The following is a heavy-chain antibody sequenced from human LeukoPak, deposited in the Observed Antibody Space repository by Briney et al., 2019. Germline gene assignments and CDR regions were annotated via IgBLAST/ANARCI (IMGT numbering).Heavy chain of an antibody. D-gene: IGHD2-2*01. CDR1: GFTFSSYA. CDR2: ISGSGGST. Sequence: GGSLRLSCAASGFTFSSYAMSWVRQAPGKGLEWVSAISGSGGSTYYADSVKGRFTTSRDNSKNTLYLQMNSLRAEDTAVYYCAKVRGSSTTPDYWGQGTLVTVSS. V-gene: IGHV3-23*01. J-gene: IGHJ4*02. CDR3: AKVRGSSTTPDY.